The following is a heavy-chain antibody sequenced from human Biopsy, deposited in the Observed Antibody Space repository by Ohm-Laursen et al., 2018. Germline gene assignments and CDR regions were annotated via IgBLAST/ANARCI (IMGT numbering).Heavy chain of an antibody. V-gene: IGHV3-72*01. J-gene: IGHJ4*02. CDR1: GFTFSDNY. Sequence: GSLRLSCTASGFTFSDNYMDWFRQAPGKGLEWVACSRNKANSYTTEYAASVKGRFIISRDESKKSLYLQMNSLKTEDTAVYYCTRFRKGDWGQGTLVTVSS. D-gene: IGHD1-14*01. CDR3: TRFRKGD. CDR2: SRNKANSYTT.